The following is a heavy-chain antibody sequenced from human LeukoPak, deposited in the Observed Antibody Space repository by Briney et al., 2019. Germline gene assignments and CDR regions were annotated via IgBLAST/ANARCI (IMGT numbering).Heavy chain of an antibody. CDR1: GYSFTSYW. D-gene: IGHD6-6*01. Sequence: RGESLKISCKGSGYSFTSYWIGWVRQMPGKGLEWMGIIYPGDSDTRYSPSFQGQVTISADKSISTAYLQWSSLKASDTAMYYCATFSDLAARPFDYWGQGTLVTVSS. V-gene: IGHV5-51*01. CDR2: IYPGDSDT. J-gene: IGHJ4*02. CDR3: ATFSDLAARPFDY.